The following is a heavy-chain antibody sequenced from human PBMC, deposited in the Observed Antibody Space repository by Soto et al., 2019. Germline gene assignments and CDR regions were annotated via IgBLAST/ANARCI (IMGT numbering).Heavy chain of an antibody. D-gene: IGHD2-21*01. CDR3: VRGNDWKSSACEI. J-gene: IGHJ3*02. Sequence: QVQLQESGPGLVKPLETVSLTCTVSGGSLIDDYWNWIRQPPGKGLEWIGYVYYSGSTNYNPSLMSRVTIPVDRPKKQFSLKSSSVTAADTAVYYRVRGNDWKSSACEIWGHGTMVSVSS. CDR1: GGSLIDDY. CDR2: VYYSGST. V-gene: IGHV4-59*01.